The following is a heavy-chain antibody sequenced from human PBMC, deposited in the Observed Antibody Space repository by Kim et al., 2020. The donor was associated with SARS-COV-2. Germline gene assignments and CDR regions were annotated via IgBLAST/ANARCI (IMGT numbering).Heavy chain of an antibody. V-gene: IGHV1-18*04. J-gene: IGHJ4*02. CDR2: ISAYNGNT. D-gene: IGHD6-13*01. CDR1: GYTFTSYG. Sequence: ASVKVSCKASGYTFTSYGISWVRQAPGQGLEWMGWISAYNGNTNYAQKLQGRVTMTTDTSTSTAYMELRSLRSDDTAVYYCARDGWVAAAGLTFDYWGQGTLVTVSS. CDR3: ARDGWVAAAGLTFDY.